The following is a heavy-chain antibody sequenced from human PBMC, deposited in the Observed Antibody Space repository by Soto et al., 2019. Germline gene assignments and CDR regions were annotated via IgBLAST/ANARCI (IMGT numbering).Heavy chain of an antibody. CDR1: GYTFTSYY. D-gene: IGHD4-17*01. V-gene: IGHV1-46*01. J-gene: IGHJ4*02. CDR3: ARTTMTFYYFDF. Sequence: ASVKVSCKASGYTFTSYYMHWVRQAPGQGLEWMGVIEPSGGSRSYTQKFQGRVTMTRDTATSTVYMELSSLRSEDTAVYYCARTTMTFYYFDFWGQGTLVTVSS. CDR2: IEPSGGSR.